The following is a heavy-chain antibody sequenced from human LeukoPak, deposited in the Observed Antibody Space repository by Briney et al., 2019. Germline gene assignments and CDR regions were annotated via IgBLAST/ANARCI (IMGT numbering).Heavy chain of an antibody. J-gene: IGHJ4*02. Sequence: PSETLSLTCTVSGGSISSSSYYWGWIRQPPGKGLEWIGSIYYSGSTYYNPSLKSRVTISVDTSKNQFSLKLSSVTAADTAVYYCARRGYSYAPGQDYWGQGTLVTVSS. V-gene: IGHV4-39*01. CDR1: GGSISSSSYY. CDR2: IYYSGST. D-gene: IGHD5-18*01. CDR3: ARRGYSYAPGQDY.